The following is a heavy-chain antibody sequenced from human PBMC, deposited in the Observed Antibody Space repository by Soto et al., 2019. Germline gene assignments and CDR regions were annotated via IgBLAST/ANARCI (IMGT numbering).Heavy chain of an antibody. Sequence: TLSLPCAVSGGSISSGGYSWSWIRQPPGKGLEWIGYIYHSGSTYYNPSLKSRVTISVDRSKNQLSLKLSSVTAADTAVYYCARVPDRWGQGTLVTVSS. V-gene: IGHV4-30-2*01. J-gene: IGHJ5*02. CDR2: IYHSGST. CDR1: GGSISSGGYS. CDR3: ARVPDR. D-gene: IGHD2-2*01.